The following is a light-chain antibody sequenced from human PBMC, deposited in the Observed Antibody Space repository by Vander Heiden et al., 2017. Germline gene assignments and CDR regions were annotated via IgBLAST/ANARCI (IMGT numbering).Light chain of an antibody. CDR1: QSLLHSNGYNY. V-gene: IGKV2-28*01. CDR3: MQALQTPRT. CDR2: LGS. J-gene: IGKJ1*01. Sequence: DIVMTQSPLSLPVTPGEPASISCRSSQSLLHSNGYNYLDWYLQKPGQSPQLLISLGSTRASGVPDRFSGSGSGTDFTLKISRVEAADVGVYYCMQALQTPRTFGQGTKVEIK.